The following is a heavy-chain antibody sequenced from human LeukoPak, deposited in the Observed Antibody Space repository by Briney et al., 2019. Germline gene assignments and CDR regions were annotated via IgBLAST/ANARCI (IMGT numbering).Heavy chain of an antibody. CDR2: ISSSRSYT. D-gene: IGHD3-10*01. J-gene: IGHJ4*02. CDR3: ARDHRPDYGSGSYFDY. CDR1: GFTFSDYY. V-gene: IGHV3-11*06. Sequence: GGSLRLSCAASGFTFSDYYMSWIRQAPGKGLEWVSYISSSRSYTNYADSVKGRFTISRDNAKNSLYLQMNSLRAEDTAVYYCARDHRPDYGSGSYFDYWGQGTLVTVSS.